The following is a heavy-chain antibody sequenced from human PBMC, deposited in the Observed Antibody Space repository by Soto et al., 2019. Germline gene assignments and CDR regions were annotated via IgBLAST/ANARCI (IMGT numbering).Heavy chain of an antibody. J-gene: IGHJ4*02. D-gene: IGHD6-6*01. CDR3: ARGISSSSDRYYFDY. CDR1: GDSVTSNVW. V-gene: IGHV4-4*02. CDR2: AYHNGLT. Sequence: QVQLQESGPGLVKPSGTLSLTCAVSGDSVTSNVWWSWVRQPPGKGLEWIGEAYHNGLTDYNPSLKSRVTISVDTSKNQFSLKLSSVTAADTAVYYCARGISSSSDRYYFDYWGQGTLVTVSS.